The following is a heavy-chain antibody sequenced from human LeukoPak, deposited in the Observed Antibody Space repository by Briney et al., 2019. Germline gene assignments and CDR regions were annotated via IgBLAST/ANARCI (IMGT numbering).Heavy chain of an antibody. Sequence: GGSLRLSCAASGFTFRSYAMQWVRQAPGKGLEWVSYITYNSGAIFYADSVKGRFTISRDNAKDSLYLQMSSLRDEDTAVYYCARDSGYSYADDYWGQGTLVTVSS. D-gene: IGHD5-18*01. CDR3: ARDSGYSYADDY. CDR2: ITYNSGAI. CDR1: GFTFRSYA. V-gene: IGHV3-48*02. J-gene: IGHJ4*02.